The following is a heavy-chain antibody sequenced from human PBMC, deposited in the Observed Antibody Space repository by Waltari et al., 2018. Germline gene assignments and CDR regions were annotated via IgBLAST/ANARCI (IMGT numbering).Heavy chain of an antibody. D-gene: IGHD2-15*01. J-gene: IGHJ4*02. CDR3: ASHYCSGGSCYFDY. Sequence: EVQLVETGGGFIQPGGSLRLSCAVSGFAVRDNNMSWVRQAPGRGLEWVSVIYSGASTYYADSVKGRFTISRDTSKNTVYLQMNSLRGEDTAVYFCASHYCSGGSCYFDYWGQGTLVTVSS. CDR2: IYSGAST. V-gene: IGHV3-53*02. CDR1: GFAVRDNN.